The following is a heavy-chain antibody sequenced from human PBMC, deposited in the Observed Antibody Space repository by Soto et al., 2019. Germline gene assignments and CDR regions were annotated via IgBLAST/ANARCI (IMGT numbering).Heavy chain of an antibody. CDR2: IYSSGNI. V-gene: IGHV3-53*01. CDR1: GFIVRSNY. J-gene: IGHJ6*02. D-gene: IGHD3-10*01. CDR3: ARDSGMIRGNYGMVV. Sequence: EVQLVESGGGLIQPGGSLRLSCAASGFIVRSNYMTWVRQAPGKGLEWVSVIYSSGNIYYPDSVKGRFTTSRDNSQNTFFLQMNSLRAEDTAVYYCARDSGMIRGNYGMVVWGQGTTVIVSS.